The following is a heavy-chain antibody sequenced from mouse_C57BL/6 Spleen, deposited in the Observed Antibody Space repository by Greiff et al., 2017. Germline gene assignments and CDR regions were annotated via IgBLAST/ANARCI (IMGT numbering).Heavy chain of an antibody. J-gene: IGHJ3*01. Sequence: QVQLQQPGAELVMPGASVKLSCKASGYTFTSYWMHWVKQRPGQGLEWIGEIDPSDSYTNYNQKFKGKSTLTVDKSSSTAYMQLSSLTSEDSAVYYCARAQTQSPFAYWGQGTLVTVSA. V-gene: IGHV1-69*01. CDR2: IDPSDSYT. CDR3: ARAQTQSPFAY. CDR1: GYTFTSYW.